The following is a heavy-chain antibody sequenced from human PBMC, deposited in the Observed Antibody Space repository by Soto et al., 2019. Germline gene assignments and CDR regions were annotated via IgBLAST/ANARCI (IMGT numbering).Heavy chain of an antibody. J-gene: IGHJ3*01. CDR2: IRHTTSAT. Sequence: GGSLRLSCIASEFTFISSFMGWVRQAPGKGLEWVSYIRHTTSATFYADAVKGRFTISRDNRKNSLFLQMNSLRDDDTGVYFCARDRGSSGMFELDVWGPGTLVTVSS. D-gene: IGHD6-19*01. CDR3: ARDRGSSGMFELDV. V-gene: IGHV3-48*02. CDR1: EFTFISSF.